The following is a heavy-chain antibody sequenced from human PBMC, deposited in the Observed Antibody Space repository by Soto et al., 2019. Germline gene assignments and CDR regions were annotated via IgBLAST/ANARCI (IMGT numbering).Heavy chain of an antibody. Sequence: GGSLRLSCAASGFTFSSYSMNWVRQAPGKGLEWVSYISSSSSTIYYADSVKGRFTISRDNAKNSLYLQMNSLRAEDTAVYYCARGSYTSCYYWGQGTLVTVSS. J-gene: IGHJ4*02. D-gene: IGHD2-2*01. CDR2: ISSSSSTI. V-gene: IGHV3-48*01. CDR1: GFTFSSYS. CDR3: ARGSYTSCYY.